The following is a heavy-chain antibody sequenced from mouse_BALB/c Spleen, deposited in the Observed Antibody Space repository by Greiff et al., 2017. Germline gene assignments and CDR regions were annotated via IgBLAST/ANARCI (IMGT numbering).Heavy chain of an antibody. V-gene: IGHV3-6*02. D-gene: IGHD2-1*01. Sequence: EVKLQESGPGLVKPSQSLSLTCSVTGYSITSGYYWNWIRQFPGNKLEWMGYISYDGSNNYNPSLKNRISITRDTSKNQFFLKLNSVTTEDTATYYCARDLLVMDYWGQGTSVTVSS. CDR3: ARDLLVMDY. J-gene: IGHJ4*01. CDR2: ISYDGSN. CDR1: GYSITSGYY.